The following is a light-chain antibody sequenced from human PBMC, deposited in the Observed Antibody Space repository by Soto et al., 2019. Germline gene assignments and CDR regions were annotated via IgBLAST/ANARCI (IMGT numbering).Light chain of an antibody. Sequence: SQLTQSPAYLSASVGDRVTITCRASQSISSYLNWYQQKPGKAPKLLIYAASNLQSGVPSRFSGSGSGTDFTLTISSLQPEDFATYYCQQSYSTPPTFGQGTRLE. CDR2: AAS. CDR1: QSISSY. V-gene: IGKV1-39*01. J-gene: IGKJ5*01. CDR3: QQSYSTPPT.